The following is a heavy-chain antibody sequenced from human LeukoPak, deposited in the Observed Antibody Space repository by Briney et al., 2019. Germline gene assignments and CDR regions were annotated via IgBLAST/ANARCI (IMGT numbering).Heavy chain of an antibody. CDR1: GASFSSSGYY. D-gene: IGHD6-19*01. J-gene: IGHJ3*02. Sequence: SETLSLTCAVSGASFSSSGYYWIWIRRPPGKGLEWIGSISYGGHTYYSPSLRSRVTISVDTSNNRFSLQLSSVTAADTAVYYCARQIALAGEWAFDIWGQGTMVTVSS. CDR2: ISYGGHT. V-gene: IGHV4-39*01. CDR3: ARQIALAGEWAFDI.